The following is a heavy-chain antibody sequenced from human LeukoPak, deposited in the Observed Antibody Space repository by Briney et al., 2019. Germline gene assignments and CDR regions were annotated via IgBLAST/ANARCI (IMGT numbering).Heavy chain of an antibody. CDR2: ISGSGGST. V-gene: IGHV3-23*01. CDR1: GFTFSSYA. Sequence: QPGGSLRLSCAASGFTFSSYAMSWVRQAPGKGLEWVSAISGSGGSTYYADSVKGRFTISRDNSKNTLYLQMNSLRAEDTAVYYCAKVLPLTGDPFLPFDYWGQGTLVTVSS. D-gene: IGHD7-27*01. CDR3: AKVLPLTGDPFLPFDY. J-gene: IGHJ4*02.